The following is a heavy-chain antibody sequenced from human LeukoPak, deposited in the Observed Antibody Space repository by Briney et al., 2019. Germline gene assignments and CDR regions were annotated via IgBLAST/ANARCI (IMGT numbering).Heavy chain of an antibody. Sequence: GGSLRLSCAASGFTFSSYSMNWVRQAPGKGLEWVSYISSSSTIYYADSVKGRFTISRDNAKNSLYLQMNSLRAEDTAVYYCARDLWGDYVWGSYRYPLDYWGQGTLVTVSS. CDR2: ISSSSTI. CDR1: GFTFSSYS. J-gene: IGHJ4*02. CDR3: ARDLWGDYVWGSYRYPLDY. V-gene: IGHV3-48*04. D-gene: IGHD3-16*02.